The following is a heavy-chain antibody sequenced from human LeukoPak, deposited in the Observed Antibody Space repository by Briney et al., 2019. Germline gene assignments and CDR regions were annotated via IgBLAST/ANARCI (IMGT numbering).Heavy chain of an antibody. Sequence: PGGSLRLSCAASGFTFSSYGMHWVRQAPGKGLEWVAFIRYDGSNKYYADSVKGRFTISRDNSKNTLYLQMNSLRAEDTAVYYCAKEGGGSSWYNYYYYMDVWGKGTTVTVSS. V-gene: IGHV3-30*02. CDR2: IRYDGSNK. D-gene: IGHD6-13*01. CDR3: AKEGGGSSWYNYYYYMDV. CDR1: GFTFSSYG. J-gene: IGHJ6*03.